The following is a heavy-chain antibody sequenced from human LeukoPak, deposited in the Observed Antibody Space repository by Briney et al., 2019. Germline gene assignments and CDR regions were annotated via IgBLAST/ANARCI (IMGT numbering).Heavy chain of an antibody. Sequence: PGGSLRLSCAGSGFTLSSYAMSWVRQAPGQGLECVSTISGSGDRTNYADFVKGRFTISRDSSKNTLYLQMNSLRAEDTAVYYCAKRITVGSTGHYFDHWGRGALVTVSS. D-gene: IGHD1-26*01. CDR3: AKRITVGSTGHYFDH. CDR1: GFTLSSYA. V-gene: IGHV3-23*01. CDR2: ISGSGDRT. J-gene: IGHJ4*02.